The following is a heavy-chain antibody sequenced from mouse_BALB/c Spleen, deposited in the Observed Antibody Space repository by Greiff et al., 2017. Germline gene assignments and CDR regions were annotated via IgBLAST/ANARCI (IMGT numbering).Heavy chain of an antibody. J-gene: IGHJ3*01. V-gene: IGHV5-17*02. CDR1: GFTFSSFG. Sequence: EVMLVESGGGLVQPGGSRKLSCAASGFTFSSFGMHWVRQAPEKGLEWVAYISSGSSTIYYADTVKGRFTISRDNPKNTLFLQMTSLRSEDTAMYYCAREGKPRIAYWGEGTRVTVAA. CDR3: AREGKPRIAY. CDR2: ISSGSSTI.